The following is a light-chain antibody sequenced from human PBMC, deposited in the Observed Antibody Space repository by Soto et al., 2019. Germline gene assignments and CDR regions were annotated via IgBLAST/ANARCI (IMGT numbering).Light chain of an antibody. CDR2: GVT. V-gene: IGLV2-14*01. CDR3: SSYTSGSSHYV. CDR1: SSDVGAYYS. J-gene: IGLJ1*01. Sequence: QSVLTQPASVSGSPGQSITISCTGTSSDVGAYYSVSWYQHHSGKAPKLIIYGVTNRPSGVSNRFSGSKSGNTASLTISGLQAEDEADYHCSSYTSGSSHYVFGTGTKV.